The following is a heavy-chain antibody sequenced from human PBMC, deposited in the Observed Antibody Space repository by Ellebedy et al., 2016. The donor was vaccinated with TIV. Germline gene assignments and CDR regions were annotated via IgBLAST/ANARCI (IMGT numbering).Heavy chain of an antibody. Sequence: SETLSLXCAVSGGSISSSNWWSWVRQPPGKGLEWIGEIYHSGSTNYNPSLKSRVTISVDKSKNQFSLKLSSVTAADTAVYYCARDDVVVVTAIRDYYYYYGMDVWGQGTTVTVFS. D-gene: IGHD2-21*02. CDR3: ARDDVVVVTAIRDYYYYYGMDV. CDR2: IYHSGST. V-gene: IGHV4-4*02. CDR1: GGSISSSNW. J-gene: IGHJ6*02.